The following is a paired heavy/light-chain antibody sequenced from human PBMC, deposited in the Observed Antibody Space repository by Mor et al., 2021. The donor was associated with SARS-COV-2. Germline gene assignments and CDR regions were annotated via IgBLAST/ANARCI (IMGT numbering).Light chain of an antibody. CDR2: DDG. V-gene: IGLV3-21*02. CDR3: QVWDSSKSGV. CDR1: NIGSKS. J-gene: IGLJ3*02. Sequence: SYVLTQPPSVSVAPGQTASITCERNNIGSKSVHWYQQKPGQAPVLVVYDDGDRPSGIPERFSGSNSGNTATLTISRVEAGDEADYYCQVWDSSKSGVFGGGTKLTVL.
Heavy chain of an antibody. CDR3: ARDGGDYPNWFDP. Sequence: QVQLQESGPGLVKPSETLSLTCTVSGGSVSSGSYYWSWIRQPPGKGLEWIGYIYYSGSTNYNPSLKSRVTISVDTSKNQFSLKLSSVTAADTAVYYCARDGGDYPNWFDPWGQGTLVTVSS. V-gene: IGHV4-61*01. CDR1: GGSVSSGSYY. J-gene: IGHJ5*02. D-gene: IGHD4-17*01. CDR2: IYYSGST.